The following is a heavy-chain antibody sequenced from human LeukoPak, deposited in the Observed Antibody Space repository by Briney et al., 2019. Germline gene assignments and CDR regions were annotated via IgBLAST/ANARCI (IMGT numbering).Heavy chain of an antibody. CDR3: AWALEVVGGHYGMDV. V-gene: IGHV3-53*04. CDR2: IYSGGST. Sequence: GGSLRLSCAASGFTVSSNYMSWVRQAPGKGLEWVSVIYSGGSTYYAASVKGRFTISRHTSKNPLSRKLNSLTAADTAVDYCAWALEVVGGHYGMDVWRQGTTVTVSS. D-gene: IGHD2-15*01. CDR1: GFTVSSNY. J-gene: IGHJ6*02.